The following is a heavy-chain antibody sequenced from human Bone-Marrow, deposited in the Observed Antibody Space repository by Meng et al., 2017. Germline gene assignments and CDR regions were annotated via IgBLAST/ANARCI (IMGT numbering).Heavy chain of an antibody. D-gene: IGHD5-24*01. CDR1: GGTFSSYA. CDR2: IIPIFGTA. V-gene: IGHV1-69*13. J-gene: IGHJ6*02. CDR3: AVAGDGYNEIKPYYYYGMDV. Sequence: SVKVSCKASGGTFSSYAISWVRQAPGQGLEWMGGIIPIFGTANYAQKFQGRVTITADESTSTAYMELSSLRSEDTAVYYCAVAGDGYNEIKPYYYYGMDVWGQGTTVTVSS.